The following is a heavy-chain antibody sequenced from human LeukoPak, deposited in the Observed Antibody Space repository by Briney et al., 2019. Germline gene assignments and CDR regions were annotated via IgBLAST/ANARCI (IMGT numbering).Heavy chain of an antibody. Sequence: GGSLRLSCAASGFTFSSYEMNWVRQAPGKGLEWVSYISSSGSTIYYADSVKGRFTISRDNAKNSLYLQMNSLRAEDTAVYYCARVRYVGATDYYYMDVWGKGTTVTISS. V-gene: IGHV3-48*03. D-gene: IGHD1-26*01. CDR3: ARVRYVGATDYYYMDV. CDR1: GFTFSSYE. CDR2: ISSSGSTI. J-gene: IGHJ6*03.